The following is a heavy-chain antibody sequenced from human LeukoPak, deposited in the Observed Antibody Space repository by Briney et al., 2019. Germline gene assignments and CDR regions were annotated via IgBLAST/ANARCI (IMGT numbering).Heavy chain of an antibody. CDR2: ISGSGVST. D-gene: IGHD2-2*01. CDR3: ARAKGRYCSSTSCSGAFDI. CDR1: GFTFSSYA. V-gene: IGHV3-23*01. Sequence: PGGSLRLSCAASGFTFSSYAMSWVRQAPGKGLEWVSTISGSGVSTYYADSVKGRFTISRDNSKNTLYLQMNSLRAEDTAVYYCARAKGRYCSSTSCSGAFDIWGQGTMVTVSS. J-gene: IGHJ3*02.